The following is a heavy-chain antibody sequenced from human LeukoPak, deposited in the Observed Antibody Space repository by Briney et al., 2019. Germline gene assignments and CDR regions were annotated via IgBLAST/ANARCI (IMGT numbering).Heavy chain of an antibody. Sequence: ASVKVSCKASGYTFTGYYMHWVRQAPGQGLEWMGWINPNSGGTNYAQKFQGRVTMTRDTSISTAYMELSRLRSDDTAVYYRARDGPDYYGSGTAPWAYWGQGTLVTVSS. CDR3: ARDGPDYYGSGTAPWAY. J-gene: IGHJ4*02. CDR1: GYTFTGYY. D-gene: IGHD3-10*01. V-gene: IGHV1-2*02. CDR2: INPNSGGT.